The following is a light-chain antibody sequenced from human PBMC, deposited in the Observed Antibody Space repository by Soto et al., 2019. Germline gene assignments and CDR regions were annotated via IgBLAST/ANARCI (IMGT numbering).Light chain of an antibody. J-gene: IGKJ1*01. CDR1: QSITRN. Sequence: EIVMTQSPATLPVSPGERATLSCRASQSITRNLAWYQQSPGQAPRLLIYGASTRATGIPARFSGSGSGTEFTLTINSLQSEDFAVYYCQQYNNWPMWTFGQGSKV. CDR3: QQYNNWPMWT. V-gene: IGKV3-15*01. CDR2: GAS.